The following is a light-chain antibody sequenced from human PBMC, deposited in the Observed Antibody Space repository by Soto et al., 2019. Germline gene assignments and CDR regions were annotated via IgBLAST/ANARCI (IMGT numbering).Light chain of an antibody. CDR1: SSDVGSYNL. CDR3: CSYTSSNTYV. Sequence: QSALNQPASVSGSPGQSITISCTGTSSDVGSYNLVSWYQQHPGKAPKLMIYEVTKRPSGVSNRFSGSKSGNTASLTISGLQAEDEADYYCCSYTSSNTYVLGTGTRSPS. CDR2: EVT. J-gene: IGLJ1*01. V-gene: IGLV2-23*02.